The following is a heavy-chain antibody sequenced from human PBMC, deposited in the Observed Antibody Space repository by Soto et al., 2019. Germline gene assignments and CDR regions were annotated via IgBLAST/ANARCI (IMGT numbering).Heavy chain of an antibody. CDR3: AKSNVVLRLFYFDH. D-gene: IGHD3-22*01. CDR2: ISSTGVTT. Sequence: PGGSLRLSCAASGFAFSSYAMTWVRQAPGKGLEWVSGISSTGVTTFYADSVKGRFTISRDNSKNTLYLQMHVLRAEDTAVYYRAKSNVVLRLFYFDHWGQGTPVTVSS. J-gene: IGHJ4*01. CDR1: GFAFSSYA. V-gene: IGHV3-23*01.